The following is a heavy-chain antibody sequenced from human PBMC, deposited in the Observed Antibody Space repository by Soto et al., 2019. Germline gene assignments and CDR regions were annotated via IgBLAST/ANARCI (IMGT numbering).Heavy chain of an antibody. D-gene: IGHD3-10*01. V-gene: IGHV1-18*01. CDR3: ARLASGRWLAPGAVDY. J-gene: IGHJ4*02. CDR1: GYTFTSYG. CDR2: ISAYNGNT. Sequence: QVQLVQSGAEVKKPGASVKVSCKASGYTFTSYGISWVRQAPGQGLEWMGWISAYNGNTNYAQKLQGRVTMTTDTSTSRAYREVRSLRSADTAVYYCARLASGRWLAPGAVDYWGQGTLVTVSS.